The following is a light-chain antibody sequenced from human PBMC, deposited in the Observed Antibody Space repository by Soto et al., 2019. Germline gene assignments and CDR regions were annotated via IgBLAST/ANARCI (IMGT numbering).Light chain of an antibody. CDR1: SNDFGTYYF. CDR3: TSPTPGSLYV. CDR2: DGT. Sequence: QSALTQPASVSGSPGQSITISCTRTSNDFGTYYFVSWYQQHPDKAPKLIIYDGTERPSGVSNRFSGSKSGNTASLTISGLQAEDEADYFCTSPTPGSLYVFGTGTKLTVL. J-gene: IGLJ1*01. V-gene: IGLV2-14*02.